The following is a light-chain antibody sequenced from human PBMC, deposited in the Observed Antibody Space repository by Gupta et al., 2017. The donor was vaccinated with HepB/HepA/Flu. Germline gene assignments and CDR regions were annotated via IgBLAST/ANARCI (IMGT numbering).Light chain of an antibody. CDR1: SGHSFYI. J-gene: IGLJ3*02. Sequence: QPVLTQSSSASASLGSSVKLTCTLSSGHSFYIIAWHQQQPGMAPRYLMKVEQSGKYIRGSGLPDRFSGSSSGAARYLTISNLQSEDEAYYYCETWERKIWVFGGGTKLTVL. V-gene: IGLV4-60*03. CDR2: VEQSGKY. CDR3: ETWERKIWV.